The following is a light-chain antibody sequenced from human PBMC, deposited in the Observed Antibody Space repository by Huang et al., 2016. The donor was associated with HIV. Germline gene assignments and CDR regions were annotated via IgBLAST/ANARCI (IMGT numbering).Light chain of an antibody. CDR3: MQTLQTPRT. CDR2: LSS. J-gene: IGKJ5*01. Sequence: EIVMTQSPLSLPVTPGEPASISCRSSQSLLHSNGYNYLEWDLQKPGQSPQLVIYLSSNRAFGVPDRFTGSGSVTYFTRKISRVEAEDVGVYYCMQTLQTPRTFGQGTRLEIK. CDR1: QSLLHSNGYNY. V-gene: IGKV2-28*01.